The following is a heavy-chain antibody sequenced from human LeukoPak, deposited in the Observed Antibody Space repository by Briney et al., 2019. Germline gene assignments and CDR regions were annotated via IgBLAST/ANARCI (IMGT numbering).Heavy chain of an antibody. Sequence: QPGGSLRLSCAASGSTFSSYNINWVRQAPGKGLEWVSYISSGSGTRYYADSVKGRFTISRDNAKNSLFLQMNSLRAEDTAVYYCAALRGLQNWYFDLWGRGTLVTVSS. CDR1: GSTFSSYN. V-gene: IGHV3-48*01. CDR3: AALRGLQNWYFDL. D-gene: IGHD4-17*01. CDR2: ISSGSGTR. J-gene: IGHJ2*01.